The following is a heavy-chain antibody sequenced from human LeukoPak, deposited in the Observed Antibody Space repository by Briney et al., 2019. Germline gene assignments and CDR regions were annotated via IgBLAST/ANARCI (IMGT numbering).Heavy chain of an antibody. CDR2: IIPIFGTA. CDR3: ARDRSSSWFFDY. CDR1: GGTFISYA. D-gene: IGHD6-13*01. J-gene: IGHJ4*02. V-gene: IGHV1-69*13. Sequence: SVKVSCKASGGTFISYAISWVRQAPGQGLEWMGGIIPIFGTANYAQKFQGRVTITADESTSTAYMELSSLRSEDTAVYYCARDRSSSWFFDYWGQGTLVTVSS.